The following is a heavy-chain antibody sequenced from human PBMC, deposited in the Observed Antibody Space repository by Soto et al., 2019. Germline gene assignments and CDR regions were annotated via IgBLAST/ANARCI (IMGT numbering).Heavy chain of an antibody. D-gene: IGHD2-15*01. CDR1: GFPFSSYG. CDR3: AGGQYSFDY. Sequence: QVQLVESGGGVVQPGRSLRLSCAASGFPFSSYGMHWVRQAPGKGLEWVAHISYDGSNEHYTYSVKGRFTISRDNSKNMLYLQMSSLRAEDTAVYYCAGGQYSFDYCGQGTRGSVSS. V-gene: IGHV3-30*03. J-gene: IGHJ4*02. CDR2: ISYDGSNE.